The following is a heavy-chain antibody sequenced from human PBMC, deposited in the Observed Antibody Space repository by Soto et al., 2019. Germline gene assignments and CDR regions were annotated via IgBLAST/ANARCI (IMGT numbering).Heavy chain of an antibody. D-gene: IGHD2-15*01. CDR2: ITDTGGDA. V-gene: IGHV3-23*01. J-gene: IGHJ4*02. CDR1: GLTFGSRA. CDR3: VRDGGGSFFPFDL. Sequence: GGSLRLSCVASGLTFGSRAMTWVRQAPGEGLQWVSTITDTGGDAKYANSVQGRFTISRDNARNLLYLHMTSLTVEDTATYYCVRDGGGSFFPFDLWGQGTMVTVSS.